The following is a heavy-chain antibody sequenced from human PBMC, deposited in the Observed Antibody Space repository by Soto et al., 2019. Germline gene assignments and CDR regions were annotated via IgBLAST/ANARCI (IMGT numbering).Heavy chain of an antibody. CDR3: ARGDRNYGWFDP. CDR2: INAGNGNT. Sequence: ASVKVSCKASGYTFTSYAMHWVRQAPGQRLEWMGWINAGNGNTKYSQKFQGRVTITRDTSASTAYMELSSLRSEDTAVYYCARGDRNYGWFDPWGQGTLVTLSS. CDR1: GYTFTSYA. J-gene: IGHJ5*02. D-gene: IGHD4-4*01. V-gene: IGHV1-3*01.